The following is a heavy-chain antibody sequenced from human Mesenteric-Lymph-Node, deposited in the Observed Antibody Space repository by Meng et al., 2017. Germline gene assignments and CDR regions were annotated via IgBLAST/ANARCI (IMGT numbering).Heavy chain of an antibody. Sequence: SETLSLTCAVYGGSFSGYYWSWIRQPPGKGLEWIGEINHSGSTNYNPSLKSRVTISVDTSKIQFSLKLSSVTAADTAVYYCARFSGSYYYYYYGMDVWGQGTTVTVSS. J-gene: IGHJ6*02. CDR3: ARFSGSYYYYYYGMDV. D-gene: IGHD1-26*01. CDR1: GGSFSGYY. CDR2: INHSGST. V-gene: IGHV4-34*01.